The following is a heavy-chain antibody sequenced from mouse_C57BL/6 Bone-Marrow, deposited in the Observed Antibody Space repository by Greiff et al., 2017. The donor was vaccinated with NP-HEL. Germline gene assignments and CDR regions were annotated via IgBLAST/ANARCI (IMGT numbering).Heavy chain of an antibody. Sequence: QVQLQQPGAELVKPGASVKLSCKASGYTFTSYWMHWVKQRPGQGLEWIGMIHPNSGSTDYNEKFKSKATLTVDKSSSTAYMQLSSLTSEDSAVDSCAGSYYGDAMDYWDRGTSVTGSS. V-gene: IGHV1-64*01. CDR2: IHPNSGST. CDR3: AGSYYGDAMDY. CDR1: GYTFTSYW. D-gene: IGHD2-10*01. J-gene: IGHJ4*01.